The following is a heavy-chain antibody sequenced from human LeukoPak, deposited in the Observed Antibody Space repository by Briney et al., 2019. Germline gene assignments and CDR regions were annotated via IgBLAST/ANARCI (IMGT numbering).Heavy chain of an antibody. J-gene: IGHJ4*02. CDR1: GFTFSSYA. CDR3: AKDQYSYGYFDY. D-gene: IGHD5-18*01. V-gene: IGHV3-23*01. CDR2: ISGSGGST. Sequence: GGSLRLSCAASGFTFSSYAMSWVRQAPGKGLEWVSAISGSGGSTYYADSVKGRFTIFRDNSKNTLYLQMDSLRAEDTAVYYCAKDQYSYGYFDYWGQGTLVTVSS.